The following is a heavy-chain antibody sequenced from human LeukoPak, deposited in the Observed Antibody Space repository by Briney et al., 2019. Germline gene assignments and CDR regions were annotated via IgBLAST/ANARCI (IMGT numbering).Heavy chain of an antibody. J-gene: IGHJ4*02. D-gene: IGHD1-26*01. CDR2: IYYSGST. CDR1: GGSISSYY. Sequence: SETLSLTCTVSGGSISSYYWSWIRQPPGKGLEWIGYIYYSGSTSYNPSLKSRVTISVDTSKNQFSLKLTSVTATDTAVYYCARAYGSYAFDYWGQGTLVTVSS. CDR3: ARAYGSYAFDY. V-gene: IGHV4-59*01.